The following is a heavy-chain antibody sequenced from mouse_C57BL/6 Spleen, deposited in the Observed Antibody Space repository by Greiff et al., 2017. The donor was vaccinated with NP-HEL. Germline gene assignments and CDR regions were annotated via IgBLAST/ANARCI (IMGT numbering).Heavy chain of an antibody. V-gene: IGHV1-64*01. Sequence: QVQLQQPGAELVKPGASVKLSCKASGYTFTSYWMHWVKQRPGQGLEWIGMIHPNSGSTNYNEKFKSKATLTVDKSSSTAYMQLSSLTSEDSAVYYCARDGTTVVAIPYWYFDVWGTGTTVTVSS. D-gene: IGHD1-1*01. J-gene: IGHJ1*03. CDR2: IHPNSGST. CDR1: GYTFTSYW. CDR3: ARDGTTVVAIPYWYFDV.